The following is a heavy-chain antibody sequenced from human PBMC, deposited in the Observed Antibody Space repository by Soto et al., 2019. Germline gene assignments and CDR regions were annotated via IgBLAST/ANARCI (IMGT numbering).Heavy chain of an antibody. Sequence: QVRLVQSGAEVKKPGDSVSVSCKAPEYTFANHFIHWVRQAPGQGPEWMGIVKLSGGPTRYTQKFRCRVTMTRDTSTSTVYMVLSSLTSAGTAVYYCAREGSYYFDSRIDYWGQGTLVTVSS. V-gene: IGHV1-46*01. CDR2: VKLSGGPT. CDR1: EYTFANHF. CDR3: AREGSYYFDSRIDY. J-gene: IGHJ4*02. D-gene: IGHD3-10*01.